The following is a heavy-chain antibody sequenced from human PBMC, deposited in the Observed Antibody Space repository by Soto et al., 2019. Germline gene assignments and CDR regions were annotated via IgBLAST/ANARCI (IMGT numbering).Heavy chain of an antibody. D-gene: IGHD3-3*01. V-gene: IGHV3-11*06. CDR3: ARSITIFGVAPGYYGMDV. CDR1: GFTFSDYY. J-gene: IGHJ6*02. Sequence: PGGSLRLSCAASGFTFSDYYMSWIRQAPGKGLEWVSYISSSSSYTNYADSVKGRFTISRDNAKNSLYLQMNSLRAEDTAVYYCARSITIFGVAPGYYGMDVWGQGTTVTVSS. CDR2: ISSSSSYT.